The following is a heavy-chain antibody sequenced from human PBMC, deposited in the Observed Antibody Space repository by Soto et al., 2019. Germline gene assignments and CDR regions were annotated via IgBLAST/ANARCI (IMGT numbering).Heavy chain of an antibody. J-gene: IGHJ4*02. Sequence: PSETLSLTCTVSGGSISSYYWSWIRQPPGKGLEWIGYIYYSGSTNYNPSLKSRVTISVDTSKNQFSLKLNSMTAADTAVYYCARHNYGSVITYSDYWGQCTLVTVSS. D-gene: IGHD3-22*01. CDR2: IYYSGST. V-gene: IGHV4-59*08. CDR1: GGSISSYY. CDR3: ARHNYGSVITYSDY.